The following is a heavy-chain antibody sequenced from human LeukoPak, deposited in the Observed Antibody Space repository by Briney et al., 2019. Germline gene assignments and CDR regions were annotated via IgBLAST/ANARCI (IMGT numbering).Heavy chain of an antibody. CDR2: ISSGDNTI. V-gene: IGHV3-11*04. D-gene: IGHD1-7*01. CDR3: ARVMGNYATDY. CDR1: GFTFSDYY. Sequence: PGGSLRLSCAASGFTFSDYYMSWIRQAPGKGLEWVSYISSGDNTIYYADSVKGRFTMSRDNAKNSLYLQMNSLRAEDTAVYYCARVMGNYATDYWGQGTLVIVSS. J-gene: IGHJ4*02.